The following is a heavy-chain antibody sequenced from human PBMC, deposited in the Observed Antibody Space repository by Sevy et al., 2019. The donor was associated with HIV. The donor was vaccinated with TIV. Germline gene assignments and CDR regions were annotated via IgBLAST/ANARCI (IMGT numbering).Heavy chain of an antibody. V-gene: IGHV3-30-3*01. D-gene: IGHD3-16*01. J-gene: IGHJ4*02. CDR1: GFTFSSYA. CDR2: ISYDGSNK. CDR3: ASFGGMPFDY. Sequence: GSLRLSCAASGFTFSSYAMHWVRQAPGKGLEWVAVISYDGSNKYYADSVKGRFTISRDNSKNTLYLQMNSLRAEDTAVYYCASFGGMPFDYWGQGTPVTVSS.